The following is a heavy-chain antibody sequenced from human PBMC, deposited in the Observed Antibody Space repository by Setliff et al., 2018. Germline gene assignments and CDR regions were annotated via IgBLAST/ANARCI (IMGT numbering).Heavy chain of an antibody. Sequence: GESLKISCAASGFTLRDNWMNWVRQGPGKGLVWASYINNDGSSTVYADSVKGRFTISRDNAKNTLYLQMDSLRAEDTATYYCVRDGAGAFDYWGPGTLVTVSS. CDR1: GFTLRDNW. CDR2: INNDGSST. J-gene: IGHJ4*02. V-gene: IGHV3-74*01. D-gene: IGHD1-26*01. CDR3: VRDGAGAFDY.